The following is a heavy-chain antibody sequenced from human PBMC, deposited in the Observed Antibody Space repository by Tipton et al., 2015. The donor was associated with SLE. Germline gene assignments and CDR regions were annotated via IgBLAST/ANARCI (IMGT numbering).Heavy chain of an antibody. J-gene: IGHJ4*02. CDR2: INHSGST. Sequence: TLSLTCAVYGGSFSGYYWSWIRQPPGKGLEWIGEINHSGSTNYKPSLKSRVTISVDTSKNQFSLKLSSVTAADTAVYYCAREYSSSRAGFDYWGQGTLVTVSS. CDR3: AREYSSSRAGFDY. V-gene: IGHV4-34*01. CDR1: GGSFSGYY. D-gene: IGHD6-13*01.